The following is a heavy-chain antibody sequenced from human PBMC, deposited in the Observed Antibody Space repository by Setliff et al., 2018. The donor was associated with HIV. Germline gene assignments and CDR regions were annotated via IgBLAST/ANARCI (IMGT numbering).Heavy chain of an antibody. CDR3: ATDTSRSGWYYFDY. V-gene: IGHV3-33*08. CDR2: IWYDGSNK. CDR1: GFTFSSYG. D-gene: IGHD6-19*01. J-gene: IGHJ4*02. Sequence: GGSLRLSCAASGFTFSSYGMHWVRQAPGKGLEWVAVIWYDGSNKYYADSVKGRFTISRDNSKNTLYLQMNSLRAEDTAVYYCATDTSRSGWYYFDYWGQGTLVTVSS.